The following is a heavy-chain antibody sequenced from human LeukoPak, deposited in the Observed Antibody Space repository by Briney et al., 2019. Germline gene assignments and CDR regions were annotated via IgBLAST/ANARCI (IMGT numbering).Heavy chain of an antibody. CDR2: ISWDGGST. V-gene: IGHV3-43*01. D-gene: IGHD3-10*01. CDR1: GFTFDDYT. J-gene: IGHJ6*03. CDR3: AKDSGGGYYYYYMDV. Sequence: GGSLRLSCAASGFTFDDYTMHWVRQAPGKGLEWVSLISWDGGSTYYADSVKGRFTISRDNSKNSLYLQMNSLRTEDTALYYCAKDSGGGYYYYYMDVWGKGTTVTVSS.